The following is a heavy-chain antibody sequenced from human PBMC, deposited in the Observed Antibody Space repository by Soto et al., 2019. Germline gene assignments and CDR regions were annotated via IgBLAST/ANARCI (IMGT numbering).Heavy chain of an antibody. D-gene: IGHD6-13*01. CDR2: IYPGDSDT. CDR1: GYSFTTYW. V-gene: IGHV5-51*01. J-gene: IGHJ4*02. Sequence: GESLKISCKASGYSFTTYWIGWVRQMPGKGLEWMGIIYPGDSDTRYSPSFQGQVTISADKSISTAYLQWSSLKASDSAMFYCARKDIAGNSVDFWGQGNLVTVPS. CDR3: ARKDIAGNSVDF.